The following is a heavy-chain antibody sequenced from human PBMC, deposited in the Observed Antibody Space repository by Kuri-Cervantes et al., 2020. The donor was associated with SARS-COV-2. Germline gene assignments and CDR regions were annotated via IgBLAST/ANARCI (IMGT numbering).Heavy chain of an antibody. CDR2: INPNSGGT. V-gene: IGHV1-2*02. J-gene: IGHJ4*02. Sequence: ASVKVSCKASGYTFTGYYMHWVRQAPGQGLEWMGWINPNSGGTNYAQKFQGRVTMTRDTSISTAYMELSRLRSDDTAVYYCARGLSGGYSALDYWGQGTLVTVSS. CDR1: GYTFTGYY. D-gene: IGHD5-18*01. CDR3: ARGLSGGYSALDY.